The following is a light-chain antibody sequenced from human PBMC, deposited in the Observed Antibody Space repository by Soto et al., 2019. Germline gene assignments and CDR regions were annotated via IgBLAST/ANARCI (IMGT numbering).Light chain of an antibody. CDR2: EVT. V-gene: IGLV2-14*01. CDR3: CSYRSGTTLV. J-gene: IGLJ3*02. CDR1: SSDVGGYNY. Sequence: QSALTQPASVSGSPGQSITISCTGTSSDVGGYNYVSWYQQHPGKAPKLMIYEVTNRPSAVSHRFSGSKSGNSASLTISGLQAEDEADYYCCSYRSGTTLVFGGGTKLTVL.